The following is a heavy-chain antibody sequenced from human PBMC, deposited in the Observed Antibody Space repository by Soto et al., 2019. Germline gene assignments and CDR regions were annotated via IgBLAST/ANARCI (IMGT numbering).Heavy chain of an antibody. CDR1: GGSISSSSYY. Sequence: SETLSLTCTVSGGSISSSSYYWGWIRQPPGKGLEWIGSIYYSGSTYYNPSLKSRVTISVDTSKNQFSLKLSSVTAADTAVYYCARIHRVHIVVVIAIPADAFDIWGQGTMVTVSS. D-gene: IGHD2-21*01. CDR3: ARIHRVHIVVVIAIPADAFDI. J-gene: IGHJ3*02. V-gene: IGHV4-39*01. CDR2: IYYSGST.